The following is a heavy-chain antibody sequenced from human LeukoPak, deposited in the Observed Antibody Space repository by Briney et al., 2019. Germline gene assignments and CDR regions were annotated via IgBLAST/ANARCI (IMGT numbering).Heavy chain of an antibody. V-gene: IGHV4-39*07. J-gene: IGHJ1*01. CDR1: GGSIRSNSHY. CDR3: AAGPATGDPEYFQH. Sequence: SETLSLTCTVSGGSIRSNSHYWVWIRQPPGKGLEWIAYIFYSGSTYYNPSLKSRVTISVDTSKNQFSLKLSSVTAADTAVYYCAAGPATGDPEYFQHWGQGTLVTVSS. D-gene: IGHD2-21*02. CDR2: IFYSGST.